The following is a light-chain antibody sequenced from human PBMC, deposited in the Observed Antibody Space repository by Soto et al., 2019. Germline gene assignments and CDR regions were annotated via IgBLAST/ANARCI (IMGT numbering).Light chain of an antibody. CDR2: DAT. Sequence: DIVLTQSPDTLSLSPGERATLSCRASQSVTWYLAWYQQKPGQAPRLLIYDATNRATGIPARFSGSGSGTDFTLTISSLEPEDFAVYYCQQRTNWLTFGGGTRVEI. J-gene: IGKJ4*01. CDR1: QSVTWY. CDR3: QQRTNWLT. V-gene: IGKV3-11*01.